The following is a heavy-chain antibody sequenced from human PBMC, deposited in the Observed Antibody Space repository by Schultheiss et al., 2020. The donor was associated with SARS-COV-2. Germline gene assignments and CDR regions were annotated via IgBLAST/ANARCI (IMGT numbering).Heavy chain of an antibody. CDR2: TSSSGSTI. Sequence: GGSLRLSCAASGFTFSDYYMSWIRQAPGKGLEWVSYTSSSGSTIYYADSVKGRFTISRDNAKNSLYLQMNSLRAEDSAVYYCARVGSRGYSSSWYRDWGQGTLVTVSS. V-gene: IGHV3-11*01. CDR1: GFTFSDYY. D-gene: IGHD6-13*01. CDR3: ARVGSRGYSSSWYRD. J-gene: IGHJ4*02.